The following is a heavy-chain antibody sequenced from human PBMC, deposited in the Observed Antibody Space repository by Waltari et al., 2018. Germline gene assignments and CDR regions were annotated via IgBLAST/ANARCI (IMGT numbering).Heavy chain of an antibody. J-gene: IGHJ4*02. CDR2: INPGGGTT. CDR1: GYTFTSSY. Sequence: QVQLVQSGAEVKKPGASVKVSCKASGYTFTSSYLHWVRQAPGQGLEWMGIINPGGGTTSYAQKFQGRVTMTRDTSTSTVYMELISLRSDDTGVYYCARINSGRESAALDYWGQGTLVTVSS. D-gene: IGHD1-26*01. V-gene: IGHV1-46*03. CDR3: ARINSGRESAALDY.